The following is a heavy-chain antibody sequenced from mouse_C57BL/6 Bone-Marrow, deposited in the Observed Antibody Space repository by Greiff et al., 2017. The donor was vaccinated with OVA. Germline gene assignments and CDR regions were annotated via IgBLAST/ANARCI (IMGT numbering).Heavy chain of an antibody. CDR1: GFSLSTSGMG. CDR2: IYWDDDK. Sequence: QVTLKESGPGILQSSQTLSLTCSFSGFSLSTSGMGVSWIRQPSGKGLEWLAHIYWDDDKRYNPSLKSRLTISNDTSRNQVFLKITSVDTADTATYYCARRGRFPSWSFDVWGTGTTVTVSS. J-gene: IGHJ1*03. V-gene: IGHV8-12*01. CDR3: ARRGRFPSWSFDV.